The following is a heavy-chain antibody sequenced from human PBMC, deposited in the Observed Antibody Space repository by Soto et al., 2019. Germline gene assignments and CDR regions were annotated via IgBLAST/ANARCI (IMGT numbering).Heavy chain of an antibody. Sequence: QVQLVQSGAEVKQPGASVKVSCKTSGYIFSDYVIHWVRQAPGQRPEWMGYIYGGNAYTKYSEKFQGRVTITSDTPATTAYIERSSLTSEETAVYYCAIDSAVLPGIYFDSWCLGTLVTVFS. CDR2: IYGGNAYT. V-gene: IGHV1-3*01. CDR3: AIDSAVLPGIYFDS. D-gene: IGHD6-13*01. J-gene: IGHJ4*02. CDR1: GYIFSDYV.